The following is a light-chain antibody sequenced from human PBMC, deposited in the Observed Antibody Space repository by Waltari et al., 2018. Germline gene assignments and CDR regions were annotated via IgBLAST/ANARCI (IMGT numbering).Light chain of an antibody. CDR1: QSVGGT. J-gene: IGKJ1*01. V-gene: IGKV3-20*01. Sequence: EIVLTQSPGTLSLSPGERATLPCWASQSVGGTLAWYQQKPGQAPRLLIYGASSRATGIPDRFSGSGSGTEFSLTISRLEPEDFAVYYCQHYVRLPATFGQGTKVEIK. CDR2: GAS. CDR3: QHYVRLPAT.